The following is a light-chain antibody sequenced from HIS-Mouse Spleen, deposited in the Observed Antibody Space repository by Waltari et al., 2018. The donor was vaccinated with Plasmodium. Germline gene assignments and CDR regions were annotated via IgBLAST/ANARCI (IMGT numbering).Light chain of an antibody. V-gene: IGKV3-15*01. CDR3: QKYNNWPRT. J-gene: IGKJ1*01. Sequence: EIVMTQSPATMSVSPVDSATLSCRASQSVSSNLAWDQQTPGLAPRLLIYGASTRATGIPARFSGSGSGTEFTLTISSLQSEDFAVYYCQKYNNWPRTFGQGTKVEIK. CDR1: QSVSSN. CDR2: GAS.